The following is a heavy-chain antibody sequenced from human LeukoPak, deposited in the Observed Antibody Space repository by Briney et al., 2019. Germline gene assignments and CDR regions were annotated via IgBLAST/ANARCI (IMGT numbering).Heavy chain of an antibody. J-gene: IGHJ4*02. V-gene: IGHV3-23*01. CDR1: GFTFSSYA. Sequence: GGTLRLSCAASGFTFSSYAMSWVRQAPGKGLEWVSAISGSGGSTYYADSVKGRFTISRDNSKNTLYLQMNSLGAEDTAVYYCAKDRAWSFDYWGQGTLISVSS. CDR2: ISGSGGST. D-gene: IGHD3-10*01. CDR3: AKDRAWSFDY.